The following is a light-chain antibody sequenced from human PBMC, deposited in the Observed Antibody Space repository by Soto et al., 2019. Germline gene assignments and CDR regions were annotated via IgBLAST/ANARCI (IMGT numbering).Light chain of an antibody. CDR3: SAWDDSRSGPV. J-gene: IGLJ3*02. V-gene: IGLV1-47*01. CDR2: RND. CDR1: SSNIGSNY. Sequence: QSVLTQPPSASGTPGQRGTISCSGSSSNIGSNYVYWYRQLPGTAPNVLIYRNDERPSGVPDRFSGSKSGSSASLAISGLRSEDEADYYCSAWDDSRSGPVFGRGTKLTVL.